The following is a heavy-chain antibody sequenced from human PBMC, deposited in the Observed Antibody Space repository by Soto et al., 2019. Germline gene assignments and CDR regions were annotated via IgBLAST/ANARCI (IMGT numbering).Heavy chain of an antibody. CDR1: GFTFSSYA. J-gene: IGHJ4*02. CDR3: AKVRVPWDDVPYFDY. CDR2: ISGSGGST. D-gene: IGHD1-1*01. Sequence: EVQLLESGGGLVQPGGSLRLSCAASGFTFSSYAMSWVRQAPGKGLEWVSTISGSGGSTYYADSVKGRFTISRDNSKNTLYLQMNSLRAEDTAVYYCAKVRVPWDDVPYFDYWGQGTLVTVSS. V-gene: IGHV3-23*01.